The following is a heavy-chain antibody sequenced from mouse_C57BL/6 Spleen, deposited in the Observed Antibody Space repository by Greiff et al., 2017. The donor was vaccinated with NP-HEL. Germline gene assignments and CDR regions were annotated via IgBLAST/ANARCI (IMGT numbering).Heavy chain of an antibody. CDR1: GYTFTDYY. Sequence: EVQLQESGPVLVKPGASVKMSCKASGYTFTDYYMNWVKQSHGKSLEWIGVINPYNGGTSYNQKFKGKATLTVDKSSSTAYMELNSLTSEDSAVYYCARSYYGSSYDFDYWGQGTTLTVSS. J-gene: IGHJ2*01. CDR3: ARSYYGSSYDFDY. D-gene: IGHD1-1*01. V-gene: IGHV1-19*01. CDR2: INPYNGGT.